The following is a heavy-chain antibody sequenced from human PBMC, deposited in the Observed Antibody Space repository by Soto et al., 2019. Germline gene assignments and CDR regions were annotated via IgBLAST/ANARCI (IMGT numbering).Heavy chain of an antibody. Sequence: EVQVLESGGGLVQSGGSLRLSCAASGFIFKNYAMSWVRQAPGKGLEWVSAISGNGDKTYYADSVRGRFTISKDNSKSVVFLQMISLTAEDSAVYFCASEGGDFWSGYGGRGQGTLVTVSP. V-gene: IGHV3-23*01. D-gene: IGHD3-3*01. CDR2: ISGNGDKT. CDR3: ASEGGDFWSGYGG. CDR1: GFIFKNYA. J-gene: IGHJ4*02.